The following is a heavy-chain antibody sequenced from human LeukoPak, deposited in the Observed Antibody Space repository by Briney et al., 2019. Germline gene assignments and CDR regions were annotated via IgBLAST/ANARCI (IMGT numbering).Heavy chain of an antibody. CDR2: ISGRGGST. CDR3: ATQRSGSVAECGY. CDR1: GFTFSSYA. D-gene: IGHD6-19*01. J-gene: IGHJ4*02. Sequence: GGSLRLSCAASGFTFSSYAMSWVRQAPGKGLEWVSAISGRGGSTYYADSVKGRFTISRDNSKNTLYLQMNSLRAEDTAVYYCATQRSGSVAECGYWGQGTLVTVSS. V-gene: IGHV3-23*01.